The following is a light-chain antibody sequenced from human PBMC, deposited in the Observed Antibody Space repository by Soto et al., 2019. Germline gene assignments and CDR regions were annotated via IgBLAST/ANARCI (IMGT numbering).Light chain of an antibody. V-gene: IGLV2-8*01. J-gene: IGLJ1*01. CDR2: EVS. Sequence: SVPNQAPSASGSPGQSVTISCTGNSSDVGGYNYVSWYQQHPGKAPKLMIYEVSKRPSGVPDRFSGSKSGNTASLTVSGLQAEDEADYYCSSYAGSNNQVFGTGTKVTVL. CDR1: SSDVGGYNY. CDR3: SSYAGSNNQV.